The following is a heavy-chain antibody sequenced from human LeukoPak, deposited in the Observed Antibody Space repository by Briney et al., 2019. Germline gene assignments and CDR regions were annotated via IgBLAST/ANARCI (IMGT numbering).Heavy chain of an antibody. CDR1: GFTFSGHW. V-gene: IGHV3-7*01. CDR2: INQGGSDK. CDR3: TRDRSRAEHD. D-gene: IGHD1-14*01. Sequence: TGGSLRLSCAAAGFTFSGHWMSWVRQAPGKGLEWVANINQGGSDKYYVDSVKGRFTISRDNANNLLYLQMNSLRGEDTAVYYCTRDRSRAEHDWGQGTLVTVSS. J-gene: IGHJ4*02.